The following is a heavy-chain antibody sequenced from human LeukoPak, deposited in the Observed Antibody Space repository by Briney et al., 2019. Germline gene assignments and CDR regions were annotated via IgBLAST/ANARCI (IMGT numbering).Heavy chain of an antibody. Sequence: SETLSLTCTVSGGSISSSSYYWGWIRQPPGKGLEWIGNIYYSGSTYYNPSLKSRVTISVDTSKNQFSLKLSSVTAADTAVYYCARAVSVGATDWFDPWGQGTLVTVSS. V-gene: IGHV4-39*07. CDR1: GGSISSSSYY. D-gene: IGHD1-26*01. CDR3: ARAVSVGATDWFDP. J-gene: IGHJ5*02. CDR2: IYYSGST.